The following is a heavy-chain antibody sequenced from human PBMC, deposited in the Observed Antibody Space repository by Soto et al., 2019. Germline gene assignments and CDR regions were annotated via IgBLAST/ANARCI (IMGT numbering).Heavy chain of an antibody. D-gene: IGHD3-16*01. V-gene: IGHV3-7*01. J-gene: IGHJ6*02. CDR1: GFTFSSYW. Sequence: PGGSLRLSCAASGFTFSSYWMSWVRQAPGKGLEWVANIKQDGSEKYYVDSVKGRFTISRDNAKNSLYLQMNSLRAEDTAVYYCARDTGRLGYYYYYGMDVWGQGTTVTVSS. CDR3: ARDTGRLGYYYYYGMDV. CDR2: IKQDGSEK.